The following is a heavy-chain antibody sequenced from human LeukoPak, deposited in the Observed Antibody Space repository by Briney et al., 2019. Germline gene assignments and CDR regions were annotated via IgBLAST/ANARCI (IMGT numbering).Heavy chain of an antibody. V-gene: IGHV4-34*01. D-gene: IGHD2-2*01. Sequence: PSETLSLTCAVYGGSFSGYYWSWIRQPPGKGLEWIGEINHSGSTNYNPSLKSRVTISVDTSKNQFSLKLSSVTAADTAVYYCAGTIVVVPACRAMDVWGKGTTVTVSS. CDR3: AGTIVVVPACRAMDV. CDR2: INHSGST. CDR1: GGSFSGYY. J-gene: IGHJ6*03.